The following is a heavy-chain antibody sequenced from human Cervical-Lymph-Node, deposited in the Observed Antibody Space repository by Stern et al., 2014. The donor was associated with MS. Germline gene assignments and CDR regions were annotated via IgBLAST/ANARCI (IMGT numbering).Heavy chain of an antibody. Sequence: VQLVQSGAEVKKPGSSVKVSCKASGGTFSSYAISWVRQAPGQGLEWMGGIIPIFGIANYAQKFQGRVTITADKSTSTAYMELSSLRSEDTAVYYCARDPTTAAGDAEYFQHWGQGTLVTVSS. V-gene: IGHV1-69*17. CDR1: GGTFSSYA. CDR2: IIPIFGIA. CDR3: ARDPTTAAGDAEYFQH. J-gene: IGHJ1*01. D-gene: IGHD6-13*01.